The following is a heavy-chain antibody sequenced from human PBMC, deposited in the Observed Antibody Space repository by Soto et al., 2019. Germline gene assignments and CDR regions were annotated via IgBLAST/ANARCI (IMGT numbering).Heavy chain of an antibody. CDR3: ARHRHPRGTVGATSPLDP. CDR2: HYSGGST. V-gene: IGHV3-53*01. J-gene: IGHJ5*02. Sequence: XGSLRLSCAIAGFSVSSNYLSWVRQAPGKGLDWVSVHYSGGSTYYADSVQGRFTISRDKSNNTLYLQMRRVRAEDTAVYFCARHRHPRGTVGATSPLDPWGQGTQVTVSS. CDR1: GFSVSSNY. D-gene: IGHD1-26*01.